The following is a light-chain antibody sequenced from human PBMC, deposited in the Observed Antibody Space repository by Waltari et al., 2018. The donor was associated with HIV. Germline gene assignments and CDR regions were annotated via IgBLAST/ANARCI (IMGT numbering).Light chain of an antibody. Sequence: DIQMNQSPSSLSASVGDRVTITCQARQGISNYLNWYQQKPGTAPKLLIYDASLLYPGVPSRFSGSGSGTYFPLTISRLQPEDIATYYCQKYDDPSLTFGGGTKLQI. CDR2: DAS. CDR3: QKYDDPSLT. CDR1: QGISNY. J-gene: IGKJ4*01. V-gene: IGKV1-33*01.